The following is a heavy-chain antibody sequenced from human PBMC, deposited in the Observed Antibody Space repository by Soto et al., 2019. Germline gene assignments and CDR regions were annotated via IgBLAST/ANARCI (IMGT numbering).Heavy chain of an antibody. CDR2: ISSSSSTI. J-gene: IGHJ4*02. CDR1: GFTFSSYS. D-gene: IGHD3-10*01. V-gene: IGHV3-48*01. Sequence: EVQLVESGGGLVQPGGSLRLSCAVSGFTFSSYSMNWVRQAPGKGLEWVSYISSSSSTIYYADSVKGRFTISRDNAKNSLYLQMNGLRAEDTAVCYCARDPLWFGELLLDYWGQGTLVTVSS. CDR3: ARDPLWFGELLLDY.